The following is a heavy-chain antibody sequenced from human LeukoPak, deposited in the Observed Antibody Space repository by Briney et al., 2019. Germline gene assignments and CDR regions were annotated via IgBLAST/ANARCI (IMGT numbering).Heavy chain of an antibody. Sequence: PSQTLSLTCTVSGGSISSGGYYWSWGRQHPGTGLEWVGYIYDSGSTYYNPSRKRRVTISVHTSKHQFSLKLRSVTAADTAVYYCASTYYDILTGYSPFQHWGQGTLVTVSS. V-gene: IGHV4-31*03. CDR2: IYDSGST. D-gene: IGHD3-9*01. CDR1: GGSISSGGYY. CDR3: ASTYYDILTGYSPFQH. J-gene: IGHJ1*01.